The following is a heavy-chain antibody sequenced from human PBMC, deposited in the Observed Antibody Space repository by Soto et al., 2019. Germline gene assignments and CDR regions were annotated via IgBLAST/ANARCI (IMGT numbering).Heavy chain of an antibody. CDR3: GPRGAVAPRGY. CDR1: GGSFSDFY. CDR2: INHIGYT. Sequence: QVQLQQWGAGLLKPSETLSLTCAVSGGSFSDFYWTWIRQLPGKGLEWIGEINHIGYTNYNPSLERPVAISVDTSKNQCSLNLRSVTAADTAVYYCGPRGAVAPRGYWGQGTLVTVSS. D-gene: IGHD2-15*01. V-gene: IGHV4-34*02. J-gene: IGHJ4*02.